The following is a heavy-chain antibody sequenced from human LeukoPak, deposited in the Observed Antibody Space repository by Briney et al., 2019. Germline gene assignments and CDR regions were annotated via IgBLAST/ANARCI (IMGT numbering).Heavy chain of an antibody. CDR3: ARGRDDYNDAPPPYYYYMDV. V-gene: IGHV4-31*03. J-gene: IGHJ6*03. Sequence: SETLSLTCTVSGGSIGSGNFYWNWIRRHPGRGLEWIRYIYDTGITYYNPSLKSRVTISADTSKKQFSLNLRSVTAADTAVYRCARGRDDYNDAPPPYYYYMDVWGKETTVTVSS. D-gene: IGHD5-24*01. CDR1: GGSIGSGNFY. CDR2: IYDTGIT.